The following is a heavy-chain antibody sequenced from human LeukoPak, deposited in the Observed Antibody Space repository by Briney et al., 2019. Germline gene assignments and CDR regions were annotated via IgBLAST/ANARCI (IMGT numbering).Heavy chain of an antibody. D-gene: IGHD6-19*01. J-gene: IGHJ4*02. Sequence: GGSLRLSCAASGFTFIDYDMHWVRQAIGKGLEWVSAIGIRGDTHYSGSVKGRFTISRENAESSLYLQMNSLRAEDTAFYYCARGGIQVSGIDEFDYWGQGTLVTVSS. V-gene: IGHV3-13*01. CDR3: ARGGIQVSGIDEFDY. CDR2: IGIRGDT. CDR1: GFTFIDYD.